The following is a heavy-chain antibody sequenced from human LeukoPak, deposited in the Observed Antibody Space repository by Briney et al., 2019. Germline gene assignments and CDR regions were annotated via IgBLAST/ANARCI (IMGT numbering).Heavy chain of an antibody. D-gene: IGHD3-22*01. Sequence: AASVKVSCKASGYTFSSYYMHWVRQAPGQGLEWMGIITPSGGSKTYAQKFQGRVTMTRDTSTGTVYMELSSLRSEDTAVYYCAKGYYDSSGYYPPPNFDYWGQGTLVTVS. CDR3: AKGYYDSSGYYPPPNFDY. V-gene: IGHV1-46*01. CDR2: ITPSGGSK. CDR1: GYTFSSYY. J-gene: IGHJ4*02.